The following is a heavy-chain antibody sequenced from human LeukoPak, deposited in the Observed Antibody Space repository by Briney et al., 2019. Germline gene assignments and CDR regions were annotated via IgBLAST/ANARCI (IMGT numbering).Heavy chain of an antibody. CDR3: ASYWTEENRPLTGPRGGWFDP. J-gene: IGHJ5*02. D-gene: IGHD3-9*01. CDR1: GGSISSYY. Sequence: SETLSLTCTVSGGSISSYYWSWIRQPPGKGLEWIGYIYYSGSTNYNPSLKSRVTISVDTSKNQFSLKLSSVTAADTALYYCASYWTEENRPLTGPRGGWFDPWGQGTLVTVSS. CDR2: IYYSGST. V-gene: IGHV4-59*08.